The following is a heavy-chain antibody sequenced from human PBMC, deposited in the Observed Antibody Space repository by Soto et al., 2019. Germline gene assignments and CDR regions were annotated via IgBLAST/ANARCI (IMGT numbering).Heavy chain of an antibody. CDR3: AHNGYPPGGPDSSYFDS. CDR1: GFSLSTSGVG. CDR2: IYWDDDK. D-gene: IGHD1-1*01. Sequence: QITLKESGPTLVKPTQTLTLTCTFSGFSLSTSGVGVGWIRQPPGKALEWLALIYWDDDKRYSPPLKSRLTIPKDPSKNQVVLTMTILDPVDTATYYCAHNGYPPGGPDSSYFDSWGQGTLVTVSS. V-gene: IGHV2-5*02. J-gene: IGHJ4*02.